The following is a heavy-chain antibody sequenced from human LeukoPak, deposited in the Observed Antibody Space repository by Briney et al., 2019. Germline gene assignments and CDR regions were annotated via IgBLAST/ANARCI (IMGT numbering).Heavy chain of an antibody. Sequence: SETLSLTCTVSGGSINSYYWSWIRQPAGKGLEWIGRIYSSGSTNYNPSLKSRVTMSVDTSKHQFSLKLSSVTAADTAVYYCAKAYSSSSGYYYYYYMDVWGKGTTVTVSS. V-gene: IGHV4-4*07. J-gene: IGHJ6*03. CDR2: IYSSGST. CDR1: GGSINSYY. CDR3: AKAYSSSSGYYYYYYMDV. D-gene: IGHD6-6*01.